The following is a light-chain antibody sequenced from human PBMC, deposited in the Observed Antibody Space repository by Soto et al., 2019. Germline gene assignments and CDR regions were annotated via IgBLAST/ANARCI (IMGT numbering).Light chain of an antibody. Sequence: PGERATLSCRASQSVSSYLAWYQQKPGQTPRLLIYDASNRATGIPARFSGSGSGTDFTLTISSLEAEDFAVHYCQQRSHWPTFGQGTKLEI. V-gene: IGKV3-11*01. CDR2: DAS. CDR3: QQRSHWPT. CDR1: QSVSSY. J-gene: IGKJ2*01.